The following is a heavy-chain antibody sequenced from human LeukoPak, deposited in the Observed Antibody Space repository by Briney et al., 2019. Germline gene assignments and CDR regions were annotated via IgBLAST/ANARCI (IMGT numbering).Heavy chain of an antibody. Sequence: SETLSLTCTVSGGSISSGDYYWSWIRQPPGKGLEWIGYIYYSGSTYYNPSLKSRFTISVDTSKNQFSLKLSSVTAADTAVYYWARDGWGSYSLGGYYYYGRDVWGKGTTVTVSS. CDR2: IYYSGST. CDR1: GGSISSGDYY. V-gene: IGHV4-30-4*01. D-gene: IGHD3-10*01. J-gene: IGHJ6*04. CDR3: ARDGWGSYSLGGYYYYGRDV.